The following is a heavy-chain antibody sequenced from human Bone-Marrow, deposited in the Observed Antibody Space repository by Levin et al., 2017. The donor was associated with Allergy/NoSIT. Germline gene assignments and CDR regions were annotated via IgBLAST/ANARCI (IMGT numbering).Heavy chain of an antibody. Sequence: ASVKVSCKASGGTFSNYAVSWVRQAPGQGLEWMGGIIPIFETSNYAQKFQGRLTITADEFTRTVYMELSSLRSEDTALYYCARLFDGLNMWGQGTLITVSS. D-gene: IGHD2-21*01. CDR1: GGTFSNYA. J-gene: IGHJ3*02. V-gene: IGHV1-69*13. CDR3: ARLFDGLNM. CDR2: IIPIFETS.